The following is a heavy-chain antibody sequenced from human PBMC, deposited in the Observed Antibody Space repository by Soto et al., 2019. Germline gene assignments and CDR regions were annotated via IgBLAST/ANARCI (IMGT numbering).Heavy chain of an antibody. D-gene: IGHD6-19*01. Sequence: VQLVESGGGVVQPGRSLRLSCAASGFTFRSYGMHWVRQAPGKGLEWVAVIWYDGSNKYYADSVKGRFTISRDNSKNTLYLQMNSLRAEDTAVYYCARAIGQWLVLGEGYDYWGQGTLVTVSS. CDR3: ARAIGQWLVLGEGYDY. CDR1: GFTFRSYG. J-gene: IGHJ4*02. CDR2: IWYDGSNK. V-gene: IGHV3-33*01.